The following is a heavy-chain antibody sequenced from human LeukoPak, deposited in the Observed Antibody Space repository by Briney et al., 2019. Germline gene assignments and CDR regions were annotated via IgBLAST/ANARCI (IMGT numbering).Heavy chain of an antibody. CDR2: ISYDGSNK. CDR3: GTRLPPPTTHLS. CDR1: GFTFSSYG. Sequence: GGSLRLSCAASGFTFSSYGMHWVRQAPGKGLEWVAVISYDGSNKYYADSVKGRFTISRDNSKNTLYLQMNSLRAEDTAVYYCGTRLPPPTTHLSWGQGTLVTVSS. J-gene: IGHJ4*02. D-gene: IGHD1-1*01. V-gene: IGHV3-30*03.